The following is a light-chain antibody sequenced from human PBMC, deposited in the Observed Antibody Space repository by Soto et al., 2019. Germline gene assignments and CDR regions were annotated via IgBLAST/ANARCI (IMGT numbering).Light chain of an antibody. V-gene: IGKV1-13*02. CDR3: QLFNSYPVT. CDR2: DVS. Sequence: AIQVTQSPSSLSASVGDRVTITCLASQDIRGALAWYQQKPGKPPKLLIYDVSTLENGVPSRFSGDSSGTQFTLTISGLQPEDFGTYYCQLFNSYPVTFGHGTRLDIK. J-gene: IGKJ5*01. CDR1: QDIRGA.